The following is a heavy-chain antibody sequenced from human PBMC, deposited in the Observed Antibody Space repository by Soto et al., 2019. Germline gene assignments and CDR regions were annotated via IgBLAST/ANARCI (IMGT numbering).Heavy chain of an antibody. V-gene: IGHV1-69*01. J-gene: IGHJ4*02. D-gene: IGHD1-26*01. CDR1: GGTFSSYA. CDR2: IIPIFGTA. CDR3: ARGRRSGSYPDY. Sequence: QVQLVQSGAEVKKPGSSVKVSCKAAGGTFSSYAISWVRQAPGQGLEWMGGIIPIFGTANYAQKFQGRVTITADEYTSTAYMALSSLISEDTAVYYCARGRRSGSYPDYWGQGTLVTVS.